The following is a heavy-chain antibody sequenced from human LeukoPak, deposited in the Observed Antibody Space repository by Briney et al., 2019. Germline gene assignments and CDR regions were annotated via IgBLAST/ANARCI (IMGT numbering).Heavy chain of an antibody. CDR2: ISGSGGST. D-gene: IGHD3-10*01. CDR3: AKDRTMVRGVIDAFDI. Sequence: GGSLRLSCVASGFTFSSYAMSWVRQAPGKGLECVSAISGSGGSTYYADSVKGRFTISRDDSENTLYLQINSLRAEDTALYYCAKDRTMVRGVIDAFDIWGQGTVVTVSS. CDR1: GFTFSSYA. V-gene: IGHV3-23*01. J-gene: IGHJ3*02.